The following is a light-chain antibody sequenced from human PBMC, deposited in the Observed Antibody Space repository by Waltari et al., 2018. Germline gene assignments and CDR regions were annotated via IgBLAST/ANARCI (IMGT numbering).Light chain of an antibody. CDR2: GAS. Sequence: IVLPHSPGPLSLSPGAGSTLPCRASQSVSRGLAWYQQKPGQAPRLLIYGASNRATGIPDRFSGSGSGTDFSLIISRLQPEDFAVYYCQHYVSLPVTFGQGTKVEIK. V-gene: IGKV3-20*01. J-gene: IGKJ1*01. CDR3: QHYVSLPVT. CDR1: QSVSRG.